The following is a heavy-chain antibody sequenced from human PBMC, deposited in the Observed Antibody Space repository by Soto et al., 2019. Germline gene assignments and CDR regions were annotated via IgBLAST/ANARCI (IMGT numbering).Heavy chain of an antibody. CDR3: ARDQGGNYYMDV. Sequence: QVQLQESGPGLVEPSQTLSLTCTVSGGSISGGGYYWTWIRQRPGKGLELIGYIYYSGSTYYNPSLKGRVSISVDTSNNQFSLKLSSVTAADTAVYYCARDQGGNYYMDVWGRGTTVTVSS. V-gene: IGHV4-31*03. CDR2: IYYSGST. J-gene: IGHJ6*03. CDR1: GGSISGGGYY. D-gene: IGHD3-16*01.